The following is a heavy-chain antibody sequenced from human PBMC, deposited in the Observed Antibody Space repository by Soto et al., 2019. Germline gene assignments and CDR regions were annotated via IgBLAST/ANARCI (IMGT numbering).Heavy chain of an antibody. Sequence: ASVHVSFKASGYTFTSYDINWVRQATGQGLAWMGWMNPNSGNTGYAQKFQGRVTMTRNNSISTAYMELSSLRSEDTAVYYCASRDSSGQPRYYSYYGMDVWGQGTTVTVSS. CDR2: MNPNSGNT. CDR3: ASRDSSGQPRYYSYYGMDV. D-gene: IGHD6-19*01. J-gene: IGHJ6*02. CDR1: GYTFTSYD. V-gene: IGHV1-8*01.